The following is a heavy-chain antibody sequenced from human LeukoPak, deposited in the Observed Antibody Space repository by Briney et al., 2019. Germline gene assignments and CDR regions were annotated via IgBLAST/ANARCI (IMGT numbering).Heavy chain of an antibody. V-gene: IGHV4-59*01. CDR2: IYYSGST. Sequence: PSETLSLTCTVSGGSISSYYWSWIRQPPGKGLEWNGYIYYSGSTNYNPSLKSRVTISVDTSKNQFSLKLSSVTAADTAVYYCARAPYDILTGYRHGDAFDIWGQGTMVTVSS. J-gene: IGHJ3*02. CDR1: GGSISSYY. CDR3: ARAPYDILTGYRHGDAFDI. D-gene: IGHD3-9*01.